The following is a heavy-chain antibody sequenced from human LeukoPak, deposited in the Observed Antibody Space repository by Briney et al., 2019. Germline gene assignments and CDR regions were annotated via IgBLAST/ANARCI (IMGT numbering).Heavy chain of an antibody. V-gene: IGHV5-51*01. J-gene: IGHJ4*02. D-gene: IGHD5-18*01. CDR3: ARPWSPTYSYGYENDY. CDR2: IYPGDSDT. Sequence: GESLKISCKGSGYSFTSYWIGWVRQMPGKGLEWMGIIYPGDSDTRYSPSFQGQVTISADKSISTAYLQWSSLKASDTAMNYCARPWSPTYSYGYENDYWGQGTLVTVSS. CDR1: GYSFTSYW.